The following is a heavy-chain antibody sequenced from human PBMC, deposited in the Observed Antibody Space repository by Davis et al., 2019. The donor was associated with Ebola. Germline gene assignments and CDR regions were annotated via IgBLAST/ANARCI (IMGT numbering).Heavy chain of an antibody. Sequence: SETLSLTCTVSGGSISAYYWSWIRQPPGKGLEWIGYIFYSENTNYSPSLKSRVTISMDTSKNQFSLKLSSVTAADTAVYYCARGAGGQLVHILYYYYGMDVWGKGTTVTVSS. D-gene: IGHD6-13*01. CDR2: IFYSENT. CDR1: GGSISAYY. CDR3: ARGAGGQLVHILYYYYGMDV. J-gene: IGHJ6*04. V-gene: IGHV4-59*12.